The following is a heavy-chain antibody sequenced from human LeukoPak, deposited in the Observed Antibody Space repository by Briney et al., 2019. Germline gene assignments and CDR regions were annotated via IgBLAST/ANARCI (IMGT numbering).Heavy chain of an antibody. V-gene: IGHV3-66*01. Sequence: GGSLRLSCAASGFTVSSNFMTWVRQAPGKGLEWVSVIYSGGSTYYADSVKDRFTISRDNSKNMLYLQMNSLRAEDTAVYYCARGRQQLVDDWGQGTLVTVSS. CDR2: IYSGGST. J-gene: IGHJ4*02. CDR3: ARGRQQLVDD. CDR1: GFTVSSNF. D-gene: IGHD6-13*01.